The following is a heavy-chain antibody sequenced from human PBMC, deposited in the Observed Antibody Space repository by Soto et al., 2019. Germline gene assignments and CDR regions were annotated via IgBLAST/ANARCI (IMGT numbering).Heavy chain of an antibody. Sequence: GGSLRLSCAASGFTFSHYAMSWVRQAPGKGLEWVSAINNAYTTYYADSVKGRFSISRDNSKNALFLQMNTLRPEDTAVYYCTKDLEVTTWGYFDSSGPGTMVTVYS. CDR2: INNAYTT. V-gene: IGHV3-23*01. J-gene: IGHJ4*02. CDR1: GFTFSHYA. CDR3: TKDLEVTTWGYFDS. D-gene: IGHD4-17*01.